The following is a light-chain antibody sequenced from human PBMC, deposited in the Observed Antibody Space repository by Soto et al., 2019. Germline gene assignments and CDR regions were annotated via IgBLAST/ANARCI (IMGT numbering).Light chain of an antibody. Sequence: MMLTQSTGTVWLMTGESACSCCMASQSVSSNYLAWYQQTPGQAPRLLIYDASNRATGIPDRFSGSVFGTEFTLTISRLEPEDCAVYYCQLYGSSPWTLGAGTKVDIK. CDR3: QLYGSSPWT. V-gene: IGKV3-20*01. J-gene: IGKJ1*01. CDR2: DAS. CDR1: QSVSSNY.